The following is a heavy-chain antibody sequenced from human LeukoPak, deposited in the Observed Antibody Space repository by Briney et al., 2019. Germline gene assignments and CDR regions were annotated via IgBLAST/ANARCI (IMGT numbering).Heavy chain of an antibody. CDR3: ARSYDSSGYWINYYFDY. V-gene: IGHV3-64*01. CDR2: ISSNGDIT. CDR1: GFPLSRYG. Sequence: GSLRLSCAASGFPLSRYGMHWVRQAPGKGLEYVSAISSNGDITYYGNSVKGRFTISRDNSKNTLYLQMGSLRAEDMAVYYCARSYDSSGYWINYYFDYWGQGTLVTVSS. D-gene: IGHD3-22*01. J-gene: IGHJ4*02.